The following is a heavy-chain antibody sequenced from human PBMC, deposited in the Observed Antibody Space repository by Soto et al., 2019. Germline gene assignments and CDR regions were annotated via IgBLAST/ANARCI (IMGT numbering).Heavy chain of an antibody. CDR3: AGVKLRYFALSRGGWFDP. CDR2: IYYSGST. V-gene: IGHV4-59*01. CDR1: GGSISSYY. J-gene: IGHJ5*02. D-gene: IGHD3-9*01. Sequence: SETLSLTCTVSGGSISSYYWSWIRQPPGKGLEWIGYIYYSGSTNYNPSLKSRVTISVDTSKNQFSLKLSSVTAADTAVYYCAGVKLRYFALSRGGWFDPWGQGTLVTVSS.